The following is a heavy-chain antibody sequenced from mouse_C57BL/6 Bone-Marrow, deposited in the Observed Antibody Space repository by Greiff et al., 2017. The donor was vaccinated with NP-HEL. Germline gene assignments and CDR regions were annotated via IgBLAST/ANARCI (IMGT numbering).Heavy chain of an antibody. D-gene: IGHD3-2*02. CDR2: ICNWGGT. CDR1: GFSLTSYA. Sequence: VQRVESGPGLVAPSQSLSISCSVSGFSLTSYAISWVRQPPGKGLEWLGFICNWGGTNYFSALKSRLSISTDNSKSQVFLKMISLQTDDTARYYCARNLRSGYVGYYAMDYWGQGTSVTVSS. V-gene: IGHV2-9-1*01. J-gene: IGHJ4*01. CDR3: ARNLRSGYVGYYAMDY.